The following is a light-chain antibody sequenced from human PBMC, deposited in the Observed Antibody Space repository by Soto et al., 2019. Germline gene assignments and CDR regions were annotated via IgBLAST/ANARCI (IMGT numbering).Light chain of an antibody. J-gene: IGLJ6*01. CDR3: TSWKTITTNI. V-gene: IGLV2-14*03. CDR2: DVN. CDR1: SSDIGAYNF. Sequence: QSVLTQPASVSGSPGQSITISCTGTSSDIGAYNFVSWYQQHPGKAPKLMLYDVNIRPSGVSNRFSGSKSGNTASLTISGLQADVDDDYYSTSWKTITTNIFGRGTKVT.